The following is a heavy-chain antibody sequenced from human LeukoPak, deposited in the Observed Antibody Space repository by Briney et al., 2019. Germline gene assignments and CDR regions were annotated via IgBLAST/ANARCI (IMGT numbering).Heavy chain of an antibody. Sequence: ASVKVSCKASGYIFTGYYMHWVRQAPGQGREWMGWISPKSGVTNYAQKFQGRVTMTSDTSISTAYMELSRLTSDDTAVYYCARPEGSYYYGPGVWFDPWGQGTLVTVSS. CDR2: ISPKSGVT. V-gene: IGHV1-2*02. D-gene: IGHD3-10*01. CDR1: GYIFTGYY. J-gene: IGHJ5*02. CDR3: ARPEGSYYYGPGVWFDP.